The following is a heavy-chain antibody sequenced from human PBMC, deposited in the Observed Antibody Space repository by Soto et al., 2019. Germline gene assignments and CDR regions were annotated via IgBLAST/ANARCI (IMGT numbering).Heavy chain of an antibody. J-gene: IGHJ6*03. CDR2: ISGRGGST. CDR3: AKSTTYYYYYMDV. CDR1: GFTFSSYA. V-gene: IGHV3-23*01. Sequence: GGSLRLSCAASGFTFSSYAMSWVRQAPGKGLEWVSSISGRGGSTYYADSVKGRFTISRDNSKNTLYLPMNSLRAEDTAIYYCAKSTTYYYYYMDVWGKGTTVTVSS. D-gene: IGHD1-1*01.